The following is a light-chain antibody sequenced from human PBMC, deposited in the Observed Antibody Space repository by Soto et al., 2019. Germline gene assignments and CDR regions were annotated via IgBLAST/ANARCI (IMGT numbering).Light chain of an antibody. CDR1: QSVINN. V-gene: IGKV3-15*01. J-gene: IGKJ4*01. Sequence: EVVMTQSPATLSVSPGERATLSCRASQSVINNLAWYQQKPGQAPRLIIYGASTRATGIPARFSGSGSGTEFTLTISSLQSEDSAVYYCHQYNNWPPATFGGGTKVEI. CDR2: GAS. CDR3: HQYNNWPPAT.